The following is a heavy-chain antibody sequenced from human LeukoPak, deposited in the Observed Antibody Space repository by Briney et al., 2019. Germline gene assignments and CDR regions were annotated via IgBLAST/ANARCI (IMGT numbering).Heavy chain of an antibody. CDR2: SSYSGST. CDR1: GGSISPYY. V-gene: IGHV4-59*08. CDR3: ARQFRRARAGRDGMDV. J-gene: IGHJ6*02. Sequence: PSETLSLTCTVSGGSISPYYWSWIRQPPGKGLEWIGYSSYSGSTNYNPSLKSRLTISVNTSKNQFSLKLSCVTGADTAVYYCARQFRRARAGRDGMDVWGQGTTVTVSS. D-gene: IGHD6-6*01.